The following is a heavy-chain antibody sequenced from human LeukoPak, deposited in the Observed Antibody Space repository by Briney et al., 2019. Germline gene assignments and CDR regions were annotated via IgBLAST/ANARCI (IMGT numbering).Heavy chain of an antibody. CDR3: ARDLGPYSSGWYGDFQH. J-gene: IGHJ1*01. Sequence: GGSLRLSCAASGFPFDDYVMSWVPQAPGKGLEWVSGINWNGGSTGYADSVKGRFTISRDNAKNSLYLQMNSLRAEDTALYYCARDLGPYSSGWYGDFQHWGQGTLVTVSS. D-gene: IGHD6-19*01. CDR1: GFPFDDYV. V-gene: IGHV3-20*04. CDR2: INWNGGST.